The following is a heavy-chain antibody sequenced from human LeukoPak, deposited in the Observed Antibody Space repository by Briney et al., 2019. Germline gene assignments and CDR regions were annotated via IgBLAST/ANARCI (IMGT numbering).Heavy chain of an antibody. J-gene: IGHJ4*02. CDR2: VYYSGSA. Sequence: PSETLSLTCTVSGGSISTCYWSWIRQPPGKGLEWIGYVYYSGSANYNPSLNSRVTISVDTSKNQFSLNLTSVTAADTAVYYCARGGWYYFDYCGQGTPVTVSS. V-gene: IGHV4-59*01. CDR3: ARGGWYYFDY. CDR1: GGSISTCY. D-gene: IGHD6-19*01.